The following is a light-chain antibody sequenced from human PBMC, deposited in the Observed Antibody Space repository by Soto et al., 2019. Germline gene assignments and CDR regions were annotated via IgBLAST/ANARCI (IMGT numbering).Light chain of an antibody. Sequence: DIQMTQSPSTLSASVGDRVTITCRASQSINIWLAWYQQKAGKAPKLLIYDASTLENRVPLRFXGXXXXXXXXXXXXXXQPDDFATXYCXQXNTYSYTFGQGTKLEXX. CDR1: QSINIW. CDR2: DAS. CDR3: XQXNTYSYT. V-gene: IGKV1-5*01. J-gene: IGKJ2*01.